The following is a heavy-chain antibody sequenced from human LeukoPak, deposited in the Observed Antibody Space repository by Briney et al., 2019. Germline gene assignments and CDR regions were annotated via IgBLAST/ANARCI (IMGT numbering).Heavy chain of an antibody. D-gene: IGHD2-15*01. J-gene: IGHJ2*01. CDR2: IYYSGST. V-gene: IGHV4-59*01. CDR3: ARYTPLLYWYFDL. CDR1: GFTFSSYA. Sequence: GSLRLSCAASGFTFSSYAMSWIRQPPGKGLEWIGYIYYSGSTNYNPSLKSRVTISVDTSKNQFSLKLSSVTAANTAVYYCARYTPLLYWYFDLWGRGTLVTVSS.